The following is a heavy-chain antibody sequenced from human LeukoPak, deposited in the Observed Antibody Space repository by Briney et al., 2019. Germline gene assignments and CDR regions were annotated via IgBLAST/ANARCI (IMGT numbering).Heavy chain of an antibody. Sequence: SVKVSCKASGGTFSSYAISWVRQAPGQGLEWMGGIIPIFGTANYAQKFQGRVTITTDESTSTAYMELSSLRSEDTAVYYCARSLIVVVRGYYMDVWGKGTTVTVSS. J-gene: IGHJ6*03. CDR2: IIPIFGTA. CDR1: GGTFSSYA. D-gene: IGHD3-22*01. V-gene: IGHV1-69*05. CDR3: ARSLIVVVRGYYMDV.